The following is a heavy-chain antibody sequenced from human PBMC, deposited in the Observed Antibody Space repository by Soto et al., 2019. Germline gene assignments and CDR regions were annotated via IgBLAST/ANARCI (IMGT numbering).Heavy chain of an antibody. J-gene: IGHJ3*02. Sequence: PGGSLRLSCAASGFTFSSYAMSWVRQAPGKGLEWVSAISGSGGSTYYADSVKGRFTISRDNSKNTLYLQMNSLRAEDTAVYYCAKDLIHIVVVTAPGAFDIWGQGTMVTVSS. D-gene: IGHD2-21*02. V-gene: IGHV3-23*01. CDR2: ISGSGGST. CDR3: AKDLIHIVVVTAPGAFDI. CDR1: GFTFSSYA.